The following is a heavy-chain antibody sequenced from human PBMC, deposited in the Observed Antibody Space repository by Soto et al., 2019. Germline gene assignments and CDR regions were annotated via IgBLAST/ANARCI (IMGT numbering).Heavy chain of an antibody. CDR1: YV. Sequence: YVGAGIRKTPGKGLEWIGEINHSGSTNYNPSLKSRVTRSVDTSKNQFSLKLSSVTAADTAVYYCARERALLLWFGELINWFDPWGQGTLVTVSS. D-gene: IGHD3-10*01. CDR3: ARERALLLWFGELINWFDP. J-gene: IGHJ5*02. V-gene: IGHV4-34*01. CDR2: INHSGST.